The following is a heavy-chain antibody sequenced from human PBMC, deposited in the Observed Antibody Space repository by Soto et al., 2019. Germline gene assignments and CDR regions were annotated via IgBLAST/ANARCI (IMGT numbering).Heavy chain of an antibody. CDR1: GFTFSSYA. CDR2: ISGSGGST. CDR3: AKGSSSSPQLLVFDY. Sequence: LRLSCAASGFTFSSYAMSWVRQAPGKGLEWVSAISGSGGSTYYADSVKGRFTISRDNSKNTLYLQMNSLRAEDTAVYYCAKGSSSSPQLLVFDYWGQGTLVTVSS. D-gene: IGHD6-13*01. J-gene: IGHJ4*02. V-gene: IGHV3-23*01.